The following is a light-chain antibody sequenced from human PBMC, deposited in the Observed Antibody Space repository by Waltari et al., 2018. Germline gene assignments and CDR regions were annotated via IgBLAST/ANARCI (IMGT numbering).Light chain of an antibody. CDR1: TNDVGVYDV. CDR3: SSFTLTNTWV. J-gene: IGLJ3*02. V-gene: IGLV2-14*03. CDR2: DVS. Sequence: QHALTQPASVSGSPVQSNNISCPRTTNDVGVYDVVFWYQPHPGKAPKLIISDVSDRPAGVSPRFSASKSGITASLTISGLQPEDEATYFCSSFTLTNTWVFGGGTNLTVL.